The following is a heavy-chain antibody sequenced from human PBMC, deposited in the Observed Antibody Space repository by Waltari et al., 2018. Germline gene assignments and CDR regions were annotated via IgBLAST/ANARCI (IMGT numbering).Heavy chain of an antibody. D-gene: IGHD1-1*01. Sequence: QVQLVESGGGVVQPGRSLRLSCAASGFTFSSYGMHWVRQAPGKGLEWVAVISYDGSNKYYADSVKGRFTISRDNSKNTLYLQMNSLRAEDTAVYYCAKDKRLRGMDVWGQGTTVTVSS. CDR2: ISYDGSNK. J-gene: IGHJ6*02. CDR1: GFTFSSYG. V-gene: IGHV3-30*18. CDR3: AKDKRLRGMDV.